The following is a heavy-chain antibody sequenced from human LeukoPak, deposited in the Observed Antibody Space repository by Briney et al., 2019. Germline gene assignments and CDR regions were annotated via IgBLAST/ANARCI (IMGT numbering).Heavy chain of an antibody. D-gene: IGHD2-21*02. CDR3: ARDEYCGGDCYSGWFDP. CDR2: ISAYNGNT. J-gene: IGHJ5*02. V-gene: IGHV1-18*01. Sequence: ASVKVSCKASGYTFTSYGISWVRQAPGQGLEWMGWISAYNGNTSYAQKLQGRVTMTTDTSTSTAYMELRSLRSDDTAVYYCARDEYCGGDCYSGWFDPWGQGTLVTVSS. CDR1: GYTFTSYG.